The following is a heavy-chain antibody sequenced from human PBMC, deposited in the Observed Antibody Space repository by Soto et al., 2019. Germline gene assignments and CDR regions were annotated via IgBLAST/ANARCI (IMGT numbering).Heavy chain of an antibody. CDR1: GFTFSSYW. Sequence: EVQLVESGGGLVQPGGSLRLSCAASGFTFSSYWMHWVRQAPGKGLVWVSRIKSDGSSTSYADSVKGLFTISRDNAKNTRYPQMNSLRAEDTAVYYCARGRTPYSSGSPTADYWGQGTLVTVSS. V-gene: IGHV3-74*01. J-gene: IGHJ4*02. D-gene: IGHD6-19*01. CDR3: ARGRTPYSSGSPTADY. CDR2: IKSDGSST.